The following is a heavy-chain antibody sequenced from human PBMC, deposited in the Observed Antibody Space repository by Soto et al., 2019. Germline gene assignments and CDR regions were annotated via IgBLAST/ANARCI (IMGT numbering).Heavy chain of an antibody. CDR3: ARDDLLPAGYSSCWPPFDY. D-gene: IGHD6-19*01. V-gene: IGHV1-18*01. J-gene: IGHJ4*02. CDR1: GYTFTSYG. Sequence: QVQLVQSGAEVKKPGASVKVSCKASGYTFTSYGISWVRQAPGQGLEWMGWISAYNGNTNYAQKLQGRVTMTTDTSTSTAYMELRSLRSDDTAVYYCARDDLLPAGYSSCWPPFDYWGQGTLVTVSS. CDR2: ISAYNGNT.